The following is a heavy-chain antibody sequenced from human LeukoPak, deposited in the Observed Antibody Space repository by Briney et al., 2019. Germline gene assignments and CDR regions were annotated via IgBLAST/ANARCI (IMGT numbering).Heavy chain of an antibody. J-gene: IGHJ4*02. V-gene: IGHV3-23*01. CDR3: AKEALRDGDSRILWIDY. CDR2: ISGSGGST. CDR1: GFTFSSYA. D-gene: IGHD4-17*01. Sequence: GGSLRLSCAASGFTFSSYAMSWVRQAPGKGLEWVSAISGSGGSTYYADSVKGRFTISRDNSKNTLYLQMNSLRAEDTAVYYCAKEALRDGDSRILWIDYWGQGTLVTVSS.